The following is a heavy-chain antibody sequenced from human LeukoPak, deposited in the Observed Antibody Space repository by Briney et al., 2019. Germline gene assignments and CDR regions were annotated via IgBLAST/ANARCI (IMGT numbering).Heavy chain of an antibody. V-gene: IGHV1-69*13. J-gene: IGHJ4*02. CDR1: GGTFSSYA. CDR2: IIPIFATA. CDR3: ARGPITTRPHFDY. D-gene: IGHD3-22*01. Sequence: SVKVSCKASGGTFSSYAISWVRQAPGQGLEWMGGIIPIFATANYPQKFQGRVTITADESTSTAYMELSRLRSEDTAVYYCARGPITTRPHFDYWGQGTLVTVSS.